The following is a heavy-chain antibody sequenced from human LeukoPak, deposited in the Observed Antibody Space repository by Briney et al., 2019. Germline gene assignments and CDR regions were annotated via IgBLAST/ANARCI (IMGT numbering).Heavy chain of an antibody. D-gene: IGHD4-11*01. CDR2: IYTSGST. V-gene: IGHV4-4*07. CDR3: ARHSTEYRMGPRYYYYMDV. CDR1: GDSLTSNY. Sequence: SETLSLNCVVSGDSLTSNYGSWVRQPAGKGLEWIGHIYTSGSTNYNPSLKSRVTISVDTSKNQFSLKLSSVTAADTAVYYCARHSTEYRMGPRYYYYMDVWGKGTTVTVSS. J-gene: IGHJ6*03.